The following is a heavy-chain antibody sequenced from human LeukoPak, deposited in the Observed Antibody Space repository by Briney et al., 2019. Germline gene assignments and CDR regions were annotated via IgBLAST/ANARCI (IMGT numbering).Heavy chain of an antibody. Sequence: GESLKISCKASGYTFRSYWIGWVRQMPGKGLEWMGIIYPSDSDTKYSQSFQGQFTLSVGKSISTAYLQWNSLKASDTAMYYCARLPRETIWESWFAPWGQGTLVTVSS. V-gene: IGHV5-51*01. CDR1: GYTFRSYW. J-gene: IGHJ5*02. D-gene: IGHD3-3*01. CDR3: ARLPRETIWESWFAP. CDR2: IYPSDSDT.